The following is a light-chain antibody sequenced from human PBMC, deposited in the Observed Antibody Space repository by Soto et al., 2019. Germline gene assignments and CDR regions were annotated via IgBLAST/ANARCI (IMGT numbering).Light chain of an antibody. J-gene: IGLJ2*01. V-gene: IGLV1-44*01. CDR1: NSNIGSNP. Sequence: QSVLTQPPSASGTPGQRVTISCSGSNSNIGSNPVHWYQQLPGTSPKILIYCNNERPSGVADPFSGSKSGTSASLAISGLQSEDEAHYYCATWADSLNAVIFGGGTKLTLL. CDR3: ATWADSLNAVI. CDR2: CNN.